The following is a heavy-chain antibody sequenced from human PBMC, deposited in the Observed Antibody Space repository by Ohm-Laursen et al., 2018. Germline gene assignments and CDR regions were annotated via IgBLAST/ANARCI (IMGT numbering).Heavy chain of an antibody. CDR2: IYTSGST. J-gene: IGHJ5*02. CDR3: ARDLTAGGYGEFWFDP. D-gene: IGHD3-16*01. CDR1: GGSISSYY. V-gene: IGHV4-4*07. Sequence: SETLSLTCTVSGGSISSYYWSWIRQPAGKGLEWIGRIYTSGSTNYNPSLKSRVTMSVDTSKNQFSLKLSSVTAADTAVYYCARDLTAGGYGEFWFDPWGQGTLVTASS.